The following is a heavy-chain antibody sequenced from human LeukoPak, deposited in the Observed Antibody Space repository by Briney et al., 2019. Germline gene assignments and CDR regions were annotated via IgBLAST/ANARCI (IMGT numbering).Heavy chain of an antibody. CDR1: GFTFTTYA. CDR2: ISGSGDRT. Sequence: PGGSLRLSCAASGFTFTTYAMSWVRQAPGKGLEWVSTISGSGDRTYYADSVKGRFTISRDNSKSTLYLQMNSLSAEDTAVYHCANDRFRGDCSGGSCYPFNPWGQGTQVTVSS. D-gene: IGHD2-15*01. J-gene: IGHJ5*02. V-gene: IGHV3-23*01. CDR3: ANDRFRGDCSGGSCYPFNP.